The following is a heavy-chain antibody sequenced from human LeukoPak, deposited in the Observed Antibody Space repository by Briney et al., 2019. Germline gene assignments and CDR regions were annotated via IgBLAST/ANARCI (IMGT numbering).Heavy chain of an antibody. V-gene: IGHV3-7*03. CDR3: VREAGYCASVCLKSNWFDP. Sequence: GGSLRLSCTASGFTFSDYWMTWVRQAPGKGPEWVANIKQDGSQRYYVDSVRGRFAISRDDSKNMVYLQMNSLRDEDTALYYCVREAGYCASVCLKSNWFDPWGQGTQVTVSS. D-gene: IGHD2-15*01. CDR1: GFTFSDYW. CDR2: IKQDGSQR. J-gene: IGHJ5*02.